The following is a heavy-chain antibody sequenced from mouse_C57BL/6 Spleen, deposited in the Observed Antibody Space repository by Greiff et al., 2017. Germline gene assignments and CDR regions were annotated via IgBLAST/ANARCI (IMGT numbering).Heavy chain of an antibody. Sequence: QVQLQQPGAELVRPGSSVKLSCKASGYTFTSYWMHWVKQRPIQGLEWIGNIDPSDSETHYNQKFKDKATLTVDKSSSTAYMQLSSLTSEDSAVYYCARMGLPGPFAYWGQGTLVTVSA. V-gene: IGHV1-52*01. CDR3: ARMGLPGPFAY. J-gene: IGHJ3*01. CDR1: GYTFTSYW. CDR2: IDPSDSET. D-gene: IGHD2-4*01.